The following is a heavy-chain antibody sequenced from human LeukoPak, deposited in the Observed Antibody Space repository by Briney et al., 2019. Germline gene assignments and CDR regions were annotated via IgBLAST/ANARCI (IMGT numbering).Heavy chain of an antibody. Sequence: GGSLRLSCAASGFTFNSYGMHWVRQAPGKGLEWVAVISYDGSNKYYADSVKGRFTISRDNSKNTLYLQMNSLRAEDTAVYYCAKEVGYDSSGYDDYWGQGTLVTVSS. V-gene: IGHV3-30*18. CDR3: AKEVGYDSSGYDDY. CDR2: ISYDGSNK. CDR1: GFTFNSYG. J-gene: IGHJ4*02. D-gene: IGHD3-22*01.